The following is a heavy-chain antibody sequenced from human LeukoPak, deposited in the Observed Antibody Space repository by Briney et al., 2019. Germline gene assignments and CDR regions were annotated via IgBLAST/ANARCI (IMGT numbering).Heavy chain of an antibody. CDR3: ARDLGECSSTSCSPLGYFDY. V-gene: IGHV4-59*01. Sequence: ETLSLTCTVPGDSLSTYFWSWIRQPPRKGLGWVGHIDDSGTTNYNPSLKSRVTMSLDTSKNQFSLRVNSVTAAGASVYYWARDLGECSSTSCSPLGYFDYWGQGTLVTVSS. J-gene: IGHJ4*02. D-gene: IGHD2-2*01. CDR2: IDDSGTT. CDR1: GDSLSTYF.